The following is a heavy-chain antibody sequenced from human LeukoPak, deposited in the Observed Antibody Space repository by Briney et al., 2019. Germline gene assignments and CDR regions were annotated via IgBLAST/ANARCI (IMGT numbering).Heavy chain of an antibody. J-gene: IGHJ5*02. Sequence: PSETLSLTCTVSGGSISSYYWSWIRQPAGKGLEWLGRIYTSGSTNYNPSLKSRVTMSVDTSKNQFSLKLSSVTAADTAVYYCARDLGVPAAIDWFDPWGQGTLVTVSS. CDR2: IYTSGST. CDR3: ARDLGVPAAIDWFDP. V-gene: IGHV4-4*07. CDR1: GGSISSYY. D-gene: IGHD2-2*02.